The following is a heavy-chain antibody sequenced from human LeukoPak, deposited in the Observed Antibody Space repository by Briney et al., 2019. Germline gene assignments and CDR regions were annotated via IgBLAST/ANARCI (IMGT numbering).Heavy chain of an antibody. CDR1: GFTFTSLA. V-gene: IGHV3-23*01. J-gene: IGHJ4*02. CDR2: ISRSGVAT. CDR3: AKHSHDGSAPYYEVQLDY. Sequence: GGSLRLSCAASGFTFTSLAMSWVRQAPGKGLEWVSTISRSGVATYYANSVKGRFTISRDNSKNTVYLQMNSLRAEDTAIYYCAKHSHDGSAPYYEVQLDYWGQGALVTVSS. D-gene: IGHD3-22*01.